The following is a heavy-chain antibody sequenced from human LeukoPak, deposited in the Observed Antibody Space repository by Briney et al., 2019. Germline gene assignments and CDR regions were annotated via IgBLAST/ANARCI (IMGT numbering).Heavy chain of an antibody. D-gene: IGHD3-10*01. CDR3: ARGGDGSGSYYAESFDY. V-gene: IGHV4-31*03. J-gene: IGHJ4*02. Sequence: SQTLSLTCTVSGGSISGGFYYWTWIRQHPGKGPEWIGYIYYSGSTYYNPSLKSRVTISIDTSKNQFSLKLSSVTAADTAVYYCARGGDGSGSYYAESFDYWGQGTLVTVSS. CDR1: GGSISGGFYY. CDR2: IYYSGST.